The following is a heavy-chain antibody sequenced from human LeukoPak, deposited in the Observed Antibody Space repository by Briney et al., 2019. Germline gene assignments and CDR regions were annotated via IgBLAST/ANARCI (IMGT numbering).Heavy chain of an antibody. J-gene: IGHJ6*02. Sequence: GGSLGLSCVASGFTFSNYGMHWVRQAPGKGLEWVAVMWYDESNEYSGDSVKGRFTISRDKSKNTLYLQMNSLRAEDTAVYYCARDPYYGSGKYYHGMDLWGQGTTVTVSS. CDR3: ARDPYYGSGKYYHGMDL. CDR2: MWYDESNE. D-gene: IGHD3-10*01. V-gene: IGHV3-33*01. CDR1: GFTFSNYG.